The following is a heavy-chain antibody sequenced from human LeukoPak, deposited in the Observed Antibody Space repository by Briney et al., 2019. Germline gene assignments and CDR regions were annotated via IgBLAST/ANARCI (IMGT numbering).Heavy chain of an antibody. Sequence: GGSLRLSCAASGFTFSSYWMHWVRQAPGKGLVWVSRINSDGSSTNYADSVKGRFTISRDNSNNALYLQMDSLRTEDTAVYYCANWIGSSSRDYWGQGTLVTVSS. V-gene: IGHV3-74*01. CDR1: GFTFSSYW. CDR3: ANWIGSSSRDY. J-gene: IGHJ4*02. CDR2: INSDGSST. D-gene: IGHD6-6*01.